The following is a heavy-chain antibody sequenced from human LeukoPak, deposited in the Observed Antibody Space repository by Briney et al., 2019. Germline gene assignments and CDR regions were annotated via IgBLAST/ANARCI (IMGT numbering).Heavy chain of an antibody. V-gene: IGHV3-48*03. CDR3: ARSHIAVAGTFDY. CDR1: GFTFSSYE. D-gene: IGHD6-19*01. J-gene: IGHJ4*02. CDR2: IGSSGGAI. Sequence: GGSLRLSCAAPGFTFSSYEMNWVRQAPGKGLEWISYIGSSGGAIYYADSVKGRFTISRDNAKNSLYLQMNSLRAEDTAVYYCARSHIAVAGTFDYWGQGTLVTVSS.